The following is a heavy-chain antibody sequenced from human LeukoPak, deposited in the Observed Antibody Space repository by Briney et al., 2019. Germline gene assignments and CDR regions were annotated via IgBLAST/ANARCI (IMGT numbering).Heavy chain of an antibody. J-gene: IGHJ4*02. CDR2: MNPNSCNT. CDR1: GYTFTSYD. Sequence: ASVKVSCKASGYTFTSYDINWERQATGQGLEWMGWMNPNSCNTGYAQKFQGRVTMTRNTSISTAYMELSSLRSEDTAVYYCAREEEMVYGDFDYCSQGTLVTVSS. D-gene: IGHD2-8*01. V-gene: IGHV1-8*01. CDR3: AREEEMVYGDFDY.